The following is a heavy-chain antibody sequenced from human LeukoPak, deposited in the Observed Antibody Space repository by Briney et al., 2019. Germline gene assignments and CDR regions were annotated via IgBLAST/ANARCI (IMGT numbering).Heavy chain of an antibody. Sequence: PGGSLRLSCAASGFTFSSHAMSWVRQAPGKGLEWVSAISGSGGSTFYAVSVEGRITISRDNSKNTLYLQMNSLRDEDTAVYFCAKGDNIGYSTFEFWGQGKLVTVSS. CDR2: ISGSGGST. D-gene: IGHD3-22*01. CDR3: AKGDNIGYSTFEF. V-gene: IGHV3-23*01. J-gene: IGHJ4*02. CDR1: GFTFSSHA.